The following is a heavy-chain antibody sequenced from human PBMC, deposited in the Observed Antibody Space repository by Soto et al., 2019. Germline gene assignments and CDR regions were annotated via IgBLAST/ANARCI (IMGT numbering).Heavy chain of an antibody. CDR2: IYYSGST. V-gene: IGHV4-31*03. CDR1: GGSISSGGYY. J-gene: IGHJ6*03. Sequence: SETLSLTCTVSGGSISSGGYYWSWIRQHPGKGLEWIGYIYYSGSTYYNPSLKSRVTISVDTSKNQFSLKLSSVTAADTAVYYCARVPPGGPIMVREVPDYYYYYMDVWGKGTTVTVSS. D-gene: IGHD3-10*01. CDR3: ARVPPGGPIMVREVPDYYYYYMDV.